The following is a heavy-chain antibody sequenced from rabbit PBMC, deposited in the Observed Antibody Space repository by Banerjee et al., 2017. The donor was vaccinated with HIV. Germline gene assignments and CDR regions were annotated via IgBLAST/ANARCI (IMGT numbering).Heavy chain of an antibody. J-gene: IGHJ4*01. D-gene: IGHD4-1*01. CDR1: GFDFSSNA. Sequence: QEQLVESGGGLVTLGGSLTLTCKASGFDFSSNAMCWVRQAPGKGLEWIACIYAGSSGSTWYASWAKGRFTVSKTSSTTVTLQMTSLTAADTATYFCARDLAGAIGWNFNLWGQGTLVTVS. CDR3: ARDLAGAIGWNFNL. CDR2: IYAGSSGST. V-gene: IGHV1S45*01.